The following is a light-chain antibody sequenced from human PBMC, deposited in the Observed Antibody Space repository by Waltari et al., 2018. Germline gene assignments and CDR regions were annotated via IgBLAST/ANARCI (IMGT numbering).Light chain of an antibody. V-gene: IGKV4-1*01. J-gene: IGKJ1*01. Sequence: DIVMTQSPDSLAVSPGERATINCKSSQSVLYSSNNKNYLAWYQQKPGQPPKLLIYWASTRESGVPHRFSGSGSGTDFTLTISSLQAEDVAVYYCQQYYRTPQTFGQGTKVEIK. CDR1: QSVLYSSNNKNY. CDR3: QQYYRTPQT. CDR2: WAS.